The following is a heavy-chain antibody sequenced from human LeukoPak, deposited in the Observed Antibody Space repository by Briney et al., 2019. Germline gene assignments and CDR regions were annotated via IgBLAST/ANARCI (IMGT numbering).Heavy chain of an antibody. CDR3: ARDSLLMVYAIEY. J-gene: IGHJ4*02. CDR1: GVTFSSYG. D-gene: IGHD2-8*01. Sequence: PGGSLRLSCAASGVTFSSYGMHWVRQAPRKGQGWVADISYYGSNKYYANSVKSRFTISRDNSKNTMYLQMNRLRAEDTAVYYGARDSLLMVYAIEYWGQGTLVTVSS. V-gene: IGHV3-30*03. CDR2: ISYYGSNK.